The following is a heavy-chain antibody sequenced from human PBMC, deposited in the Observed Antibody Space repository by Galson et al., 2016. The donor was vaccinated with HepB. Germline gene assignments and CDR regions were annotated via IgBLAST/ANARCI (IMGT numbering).Heavy chain of an antibody. D-gene: IGHD3-22*01. CDR1: GFTFSTHA. J-gene: IGHJ4*02. Sequence: SLRLSCAASGFTFSTHAMTWVRQAPGKGLEWVSETPAGGYSTYYADSVKGRFTISRDNSKNTLYLQMNSLRVGDTAIYYCVGGYYLYYFEYWGQGTLVTVSS. V-gene: IGHV3-23*01. CDR2: TPAGGYST. CDR3: VGGYYLYYFEY.